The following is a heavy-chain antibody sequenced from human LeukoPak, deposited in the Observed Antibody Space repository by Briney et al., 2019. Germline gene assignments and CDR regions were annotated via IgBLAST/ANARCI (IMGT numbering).Heavy chain of an antibody. V-gene: IGHV4-59*01. CDR2: IYYSGST. D-gene: IGHD4-17*01. CDR1: GGSFSGYY. CDR3: ARYIDGSSDYGDYVGYYYYYYMDV. J-gene: IGHJ6*03. Sequence: PSETLSLTCAVYGGSFSGYYWSWIRQPPGKGLEWIGYIYYSGSTNYNPSLKSRVTISVDTSKNQFSLKLSSVTAADTAVYYCARYIDGSSDYGDYVGYYYYYYMDVWGKGTTVTVSS.